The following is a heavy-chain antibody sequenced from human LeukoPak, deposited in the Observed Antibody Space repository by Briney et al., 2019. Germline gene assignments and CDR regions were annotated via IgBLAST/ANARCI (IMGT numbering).Heavy chain of an antibody. Sequence: GGSLRLSCSASGFTFSSYAMSWVRQAPGKGLEWVAVIWYDGSNKYYADSVKGRFTISRGNSKNTLYLQMNSLRAEDTAVYYCARNYGSGSYLGSLEYFQHWGQGTLVTVSA. J-gene: IGHJ1*01. D-gene: IGHD3-10*01. CDR3: ARNYGSGSYLGSLEYFQH. V-gene: IGHV3-33*08. CDR1: GFTFSSYA. CDR2: IWYDGSNK.